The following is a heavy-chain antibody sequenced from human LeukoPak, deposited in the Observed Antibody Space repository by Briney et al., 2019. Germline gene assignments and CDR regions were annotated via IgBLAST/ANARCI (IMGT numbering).Heavy chain of an antibody. CDR1: GFTVSSNY. CDR2: IYSGGST. CDR3: ARLAIYYYYGMDV. Sequence: GGSLRLSCAASGFTVSSNYMSWVRQAPGKGLEWVSVIYSGGSTYYADSVKGRFTISRDNSKSTLYLQMNSLRAEDTAVYYCARLAIYYYYGMDVWGQGTTVTVSS. J-gene: IGHJ6*02. V-gene: IGHV3-53*01. D-gene: IGHD2-2*02.